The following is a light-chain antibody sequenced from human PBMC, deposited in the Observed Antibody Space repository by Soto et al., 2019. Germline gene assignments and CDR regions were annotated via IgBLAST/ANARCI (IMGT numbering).Light chain of an antibody. CDR3: SSYTSNSTLV. CDR1: SSDVGGYNY. V-gene: IGLV2-8*01. J-gene: IGLJ3*02. Sequence: QSALTQPPSASGSPGQSVTISCTGTSSDVGGYNYVSWYQQHPGKAPKLMIYEVSKRPSGVPDRFSGSKSGNTASLTVSGLQTEDEADYFCSSYTSNSTLVFGGGTKVTVL. CDR2: EVS.